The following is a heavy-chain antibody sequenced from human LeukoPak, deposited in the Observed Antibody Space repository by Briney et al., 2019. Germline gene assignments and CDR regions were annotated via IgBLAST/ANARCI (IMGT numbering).Heavy chain of an antibody. CDR2: IYYSGST. D-gene: IGHD3-22*01. CDR1: GGSISRYY. CDR3: ARNYYDSSGYHDAFDI. V-gene: IGHV4-59*01. J-gene: IGHJ3*02. Sequence: SETLSLTCTVSGGSISRYYWSWIRQPPGKGLEWIGYIYYSGSTNYNPSLKSRVTISVDTSKNQFSLKLSSVTAADTAVYYCARNYYDSSGYHDAFDIWGQGTMVTVSS.